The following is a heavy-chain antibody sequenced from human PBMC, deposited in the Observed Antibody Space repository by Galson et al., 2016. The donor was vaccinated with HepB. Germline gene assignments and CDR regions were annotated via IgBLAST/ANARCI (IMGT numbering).Heavy chain of an antibody. J-gene: IGHJ6*02. V-gene: IGHV3-23*01. CDR1: GFSFSSYA. D-gene: IGHD4-23*01. CDR3: ATTTDGGNSELDYYYGMEV. CDR2: ITSGGST. Sequence: SLRLSCAASGFSFSSYAMSWVRQAPGKGLEWVSSITSGGSTYYADSVKGRFTISRDNSKNTLYLQMNSLRAEDTAVYYYATTTDGGNSELDYYYGMEVWGQGTTVTVSS.